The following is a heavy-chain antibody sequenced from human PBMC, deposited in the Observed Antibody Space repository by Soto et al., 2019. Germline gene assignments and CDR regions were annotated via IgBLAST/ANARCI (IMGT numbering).Heavy chain of an antibody. CDR2: ISGSGGSA. CDR1: GFTFSSYA. Sequence: EVQLLESRGGLVQPGGSLRLSCAASGFTFSSYAMTWVRQAPGKGLEWVSVISGSGGSAQYADSVRGRFTISRDNAWDTVYLHMNSLRVEDTAIYYCAKDLISSGWSTWFDPRGQGTLVTVSS. D-gene: IGHD6-19*01. CDR3: AKDLISSGWSTWFDP. V-gene: IGHV3-23*01. J-gene: IGHJ5*02.